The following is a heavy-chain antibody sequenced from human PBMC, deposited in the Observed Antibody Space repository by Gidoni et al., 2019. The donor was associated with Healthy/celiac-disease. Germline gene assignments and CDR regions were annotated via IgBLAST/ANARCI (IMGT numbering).Heavy chain of an antibody. D-gene: IGHD6-13*01. CDR3: ARVWGGYSSSWYLDY. CDR1: GYTFTSYA. Sequence: QVQLVQSGAEEKKPGASVKVSCKASGYTFTSYAMHWVRQAPGQRLEWMGWINAGNGNTKYSQKFQGRVTITRDTSASTAYMELSSLRSEDTAVYYCARVWGGYSSSWYLDYWGQGTLVTVSS. J-gene: IGHJ4*02. CDR2: INAGNGNT. V-gene: IGHV1-3*05.